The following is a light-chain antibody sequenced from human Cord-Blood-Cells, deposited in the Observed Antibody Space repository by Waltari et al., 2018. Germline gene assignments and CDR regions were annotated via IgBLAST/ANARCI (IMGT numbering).Light chain of an antibody. J-gene: IGLJ1*01. CDR3: CSYAGSYV. Sequence: QSALTQPRSVSGSPGQSVTISCTGTSSDVAGYNYVSWYQQHPGKAPKLMIYDVSKRPAGVTDRVSGCKSGNAACLTSSGRQAEDKADYYCCSYAGSYVFGTGTNVTVL. V-gene: IGLV2-11*01. CDR2: DVS. CDR1: SSDVAGYNY.